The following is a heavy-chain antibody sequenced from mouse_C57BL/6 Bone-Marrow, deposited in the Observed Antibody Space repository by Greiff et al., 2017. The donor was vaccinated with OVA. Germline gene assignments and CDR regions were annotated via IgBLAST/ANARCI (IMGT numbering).Heavy chain of an antibody. CDR1: GYTFTSYW. V-gene: IGHV1-50*01. CDR3: AREDDGYVRHYFDD. J-gene: IGHJ2*01. Sequence: VQLQQSGAELARPGASVKLSCKASGYTFTSYWMQWVKQRPGQGLEWIGEIDPSDCYTNYNQKFKGKATLTVDTSSSTAYMQLSSLTSEDSAAYYCAREDDGYVRHYFDDWGQGTTLTVSS. CDR2: IDPSDCYT. D-gene: IGHD2-3*01.